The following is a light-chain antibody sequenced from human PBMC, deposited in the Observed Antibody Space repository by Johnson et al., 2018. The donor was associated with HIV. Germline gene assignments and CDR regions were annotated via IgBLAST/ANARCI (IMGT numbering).Light chain of an antibody. CDR3: GTWDSSLSAGGV. J-gene: IGLJ1*01. V-gene: IGLV1-51*01. CDR2: DNN. Sequence: QSLLTQPPSVSAAPGQKVTISCSGSSSNIGNNYVSWYQQLPGTAPKLLIYDNNKRPSGIPDRFSGSKSGTSATLAITGLPTGDEADYYCGTWDSSLSAGGVFGTGTKVTVL. CDR1: SSNIGNNY.